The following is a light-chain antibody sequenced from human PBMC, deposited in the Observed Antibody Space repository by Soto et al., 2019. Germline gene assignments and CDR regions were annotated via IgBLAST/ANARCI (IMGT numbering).Light chain of an antibody. CDR1: QSINSW. CDR2: DAS. J-gene: IGKJ1*01. CDR3: QQSYSTPPA. V-gene: IGKV1-39*01. Sequence: DIQMTQSPSALSASVGDRVTITCRASQSINSWLAWYQQKPGKAPKLLVYDASTLQSGVASRFSGSGSGTDFTLTISSLQPEDFATYYCQQSYSTPPAFGQGTKVDIK.